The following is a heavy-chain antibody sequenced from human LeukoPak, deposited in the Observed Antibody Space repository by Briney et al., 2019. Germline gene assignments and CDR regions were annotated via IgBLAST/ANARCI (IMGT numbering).Heavy chain of an antibody. Sequence: PSETLSLTCTVSGGSISSSSYYWGWTRQPPGKGLEWIGSIYYSGSTYYNPSLKSRVTISVDTSKNQFSLKLSSVTAADTAVYYCARPSSGWSGFDYWGQGTLVTVSS. V-gene: IGHV4-39*01. D-gene: IGHD6-19*01. CDR1: GGSISSSSYY. CDR3: ARPSSGWSGFDY. CDR2: IYYSGST. J-gene: IGHJ4*02.